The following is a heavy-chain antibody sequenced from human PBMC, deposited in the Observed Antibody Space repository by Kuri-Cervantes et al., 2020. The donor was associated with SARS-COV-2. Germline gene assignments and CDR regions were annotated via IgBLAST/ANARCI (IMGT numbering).Heavy chain of an antibody. D-gene: IGHD4-23*01. CDR2: IYYSGST. CDR3: ARDGGGARDYYYGMDV. CDR1: GYSISSSNW. V-gene: IGHV4-28*03. Sequence: SQTLSLTCAVSGYSISSSNWWGWIRQPPGKGLEWIGYIYYSGSTYYNPSLKSRVTMSVDTSKNQFSLKLSSVTAADTAVYYCARDGGGARDYYYGMDVWGQGTTVTVSS. J-gene: IGHJ6*02.